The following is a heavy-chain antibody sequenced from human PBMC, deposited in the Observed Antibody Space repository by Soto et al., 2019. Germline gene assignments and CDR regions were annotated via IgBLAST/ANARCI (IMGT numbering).Heavy chain of an antibody. J-gene: IGHJ2*01. CDR2: IYYSGST. Sequence: SETVSLTCTVSGGSISSGGYYWSWIRQHPGKGLEWIGYIYYSGSTYYNPSLESRVAISVDTSKKQFSLKLSSVTAADTAVYYCARVMSPFWYFDLWGRGTLVTVSS. V-gene: IGHV4-31*03. CDR3: ARVMSPFWYFDL. CDR1: GGSISSGGYY.